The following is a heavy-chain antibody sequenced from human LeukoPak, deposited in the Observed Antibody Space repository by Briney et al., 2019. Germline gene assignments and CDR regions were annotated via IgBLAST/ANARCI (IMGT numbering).Heavy chain of an antibody. D-gene: IGHD3-10*01. V-gene: IGHV3-23*01. J-gene: IGHJ4*02. CDR1: GITLSNYG. CDR3: AKRGVVIRVVLVGFHKEAYYFDS. Sequence: PGGSLRLSCAVSGITLSNYGMSWVRQAPGKGLEWVAGISGSGGRTNYADSVKGRFTISRDSPKNTLYLQMNGLRDEDTAVYFCAKRGVVIRVVLVGFHKEAYYFDSWGQGALVTVSS. CDR2: ISGSGGRT.